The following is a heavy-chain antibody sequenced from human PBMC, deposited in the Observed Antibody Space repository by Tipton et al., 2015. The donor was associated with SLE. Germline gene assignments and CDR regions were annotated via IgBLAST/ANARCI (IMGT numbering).Heavy chain of an antibody. Sequence: TLSLTCTVSGGSISSSSYYWTWIRQPAGKGLEWIGRIYTRGSTNYNPSLKSRVTMSVDTSKNQFSLKLSSVTAADTAVYYCARGGAGITMVRGATYYYYYMDVWGKGTTVTVSS. J-gene: IGHJ6*03. V-gene: IGHV4-61*02. CDR1: GGSISSSSYY. CDR2: IYTRGST. CDR3: ARGGAGITMVRGATYYYYYMDV. D-gene: IGHD3-10*01.